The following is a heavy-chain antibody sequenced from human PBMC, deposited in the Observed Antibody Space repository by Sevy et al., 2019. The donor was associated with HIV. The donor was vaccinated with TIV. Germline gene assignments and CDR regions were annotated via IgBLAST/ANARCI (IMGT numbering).Heavy chain of an antibody. J-gene: IGHJ3*02. V-gene: IGHV4-38-2*01. CDR1: GYSISSGYY. CDR2: IFESGST. CDR3: ARPVWELLEDDAFDI. D-gene: IGHD1-26*01. Sequence: SETLSLTCAVSGYSISSGYYWGWIRQPPGKGLEWIGSIFESGSTYYNPSLKGRVTISVDTSKNQFSLNLSSVTAADTAVYYCARPVWELLEDDAFDIWGQGTMVTVSS.